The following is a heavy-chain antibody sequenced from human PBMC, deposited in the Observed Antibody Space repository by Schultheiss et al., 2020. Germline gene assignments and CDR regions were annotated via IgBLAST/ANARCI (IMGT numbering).Heavy chain of an antibody. CDR1: GYTFTSYA. J-gene: IGHJ6*03. CDR2: INAGNGNT. Sequence: ASVKVSCKASGYTFTSYAMHWVRQAPGQRLEWMGWINAGNGNTKYSQKFQGRVTITRVTSASTAYMELSSLRSEDTAVYYCARDEYYDFWSGYYYYYYYMDVWGKGTTVTVAS. V-gene: IGHV1-3*01. D-gene: IGHD3-3*01. CDR3: ARDEYYDFWSGYYYYYYYMDV.